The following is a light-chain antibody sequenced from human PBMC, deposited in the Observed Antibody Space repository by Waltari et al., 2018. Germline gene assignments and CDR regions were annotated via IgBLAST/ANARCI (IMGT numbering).Light chain of an antibody. CDR2: DDS. V-gene: IGLV3-21*02. J-gene: IGLJ1*01. CDR3: QVWDSSSDHHYV. CDR1: NIGSKS. Sequence: SYVLTQPPSASVAPGQTARITFGGNNIGSKSVHWYQQKPGQAPVLVVYDDSDRPSGIPERFSGSNSGNTATLTISRVEAGDEADYYCQVWDSSSDHHYVFGTGTKVTVL.